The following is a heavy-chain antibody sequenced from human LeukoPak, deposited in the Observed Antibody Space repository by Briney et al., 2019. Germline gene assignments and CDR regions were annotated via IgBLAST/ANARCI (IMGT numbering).Heavy chain of an antibody. CDR3: AKHGYSGYDYWGASFDY. CDR2: TYYSGST. V-gene: IGHV4-59*08. J-gene: IGHJ4*02. CDR1: GGSISSYY. Sequence: PSETLSLTCTVSGGSISSYYWSWIRQPPGKGLEWIGYTYYSGSTNYNPSLKSRVTISVDTSKNQFSLKLSSVTAADTAVYYCAKHGYSGYDYWGASFDYWGQGTLVTVSS. D-gene: IGHD5-12*01.